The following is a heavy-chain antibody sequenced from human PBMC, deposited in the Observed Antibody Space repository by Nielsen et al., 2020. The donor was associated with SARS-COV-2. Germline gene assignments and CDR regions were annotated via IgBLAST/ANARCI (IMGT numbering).Heavy chain of an antibody. CDR1: GFTFSSYA. D-gene: IGHD3-16*02. J-gene: IGHJ4*02. CDR2: ISGSGGST. V-gene: IGHV3-23*01. CDR3: AKFMANYVWGSYRPTPFDY. Sequence: SLKISCAASGFTFSSYAMSWIRQAPGKGLEWVSAISGSGGSTYYADSVKGRFTISRDNSKNTLYLQMNSLRAEDTAVYYCAKFMANYVWGSYRPTPFDYWGQGTLVTVSS.